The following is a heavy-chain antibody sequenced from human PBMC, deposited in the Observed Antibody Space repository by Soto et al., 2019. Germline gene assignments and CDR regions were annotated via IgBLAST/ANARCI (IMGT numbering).Heavy chain of an antibody. CDR1: GYTFTSYD. V-gene: IGHV1-8*01. D-gene: IGHD3-3*01. CDR2: MNPKSGDT. J-gene: IGHJ6*02. Sequence: ASVKVSCTASGYTFTSYDINWVRQATGQGLEWMGWMNPKSGDTIYAQKFQGRVTMTEDTSTDTAYMELSSLRSEDTAVYYCATESYPTKSYELGLYYYYYGMDVWGQGTTVTVSS. CDR3: ATESYPTKSYELGLYYYYYGMDV.